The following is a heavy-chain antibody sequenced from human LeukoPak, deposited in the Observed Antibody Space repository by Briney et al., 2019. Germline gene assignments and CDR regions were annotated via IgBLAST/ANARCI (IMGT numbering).Heavy chain of an antibody. Sequence: ASVKVSCKASGYTFTKYYMHWVRQAPGQGLEWMGIIDPSGGSTSYAQTFQGRVTMTRDTSTSTFYMELSSLRSEDTAVYYCARVAGGYYYDSCDYWGQGTLVTVSS. J-gene: IGHJ4*02. D-gene: IGHD3-22*01. CDR1: GYTFTKYY. CDR3: ARVAGGYYYDSCDY. V-gene: IGHV1-46*01. CDR2: IDPSGGST.